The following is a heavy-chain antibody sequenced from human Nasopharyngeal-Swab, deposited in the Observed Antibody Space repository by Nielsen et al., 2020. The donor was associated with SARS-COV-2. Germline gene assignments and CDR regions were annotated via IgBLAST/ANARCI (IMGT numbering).Heavy chain of an antibody. CDR3: ARDPHTSPYYYYYYMDV. CDR2: ISGSGGST. J-gene: IGHJ6*03. Sequence: GGSLRLSCAASGFTFSSYAMSWVRQAPGKGLEWVSAISGSGGSTYYADSVKGRFTISRDNSKNTLYLQMNSLRAEDTAVYYCARDPHTSPYYYYYYMDVWGKGTTVTVSS. CDR1: GFTFSSYA. D-gene: IGHD2-2*01. V-gene: IGHV3-23*01.